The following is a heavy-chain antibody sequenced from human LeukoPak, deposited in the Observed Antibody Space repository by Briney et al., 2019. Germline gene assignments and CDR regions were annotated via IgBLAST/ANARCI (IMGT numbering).Heavy chain of an antibody. D-gene: IGHD2-21*02. CDR2: MHPGNGNT. V-gene: IGHV1-2*02. CDR1: GYRFISNY. J-gene: IGHJ4*02. CDR3: AREGSYCVGGDCYSFDF. Sequence: ASVTVSCKASGYRFISNYIQWVRQAPGLGPEWMGWMHPGNGNTRYAEKSQGRVTMTRDTSINTAYMDLSSLRSDDTAVYYCAREGSYCVGGDCYSFDFWGQGTLITVSS.